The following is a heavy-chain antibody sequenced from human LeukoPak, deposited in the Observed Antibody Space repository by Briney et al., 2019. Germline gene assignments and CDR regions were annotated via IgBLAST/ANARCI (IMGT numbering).Heavy chain of an antibody. CDR2: IVADGGRT. Sequence: GGSLRLSCVASGFTFSDYDMSWVRQAPGKGLGWVSDIVADGGRTYYADSVKGRVTISRDNSRDTLHLQMDSLRVDDTAVYYCAKGGPYSSSPDFDYWGQGTLVTVSS. D-gene: IGHD6-6*01. CDR3: AKGGPYSSSPDFDY. CDR1: GFTFSDYD. J-gene: IGHJ4*02. V-gene: IGHV3-23*01.